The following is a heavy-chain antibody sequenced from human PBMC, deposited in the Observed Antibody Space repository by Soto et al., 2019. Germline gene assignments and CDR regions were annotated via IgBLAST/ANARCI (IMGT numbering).Heavy chain of an antibody. J-gene: IGHJ4*02. CDR2: ISGSGGST. D-gene: IGHD6-19*01. V-gene: IGHV3-23*01. CDR1: GFTFSSYA. CDR3: AKAASIAVAGAPVSGY. Sequence: PGGSLRLSCAASGFTFSSYAMSWVRQAPGKGLEWVSAISGSGGSTYYADSVKGRFTISRDNSKNTLYLQMNSLRAEDTAVYYCAKAASIAVAGAPVSGYWGQGTLVTVSS.